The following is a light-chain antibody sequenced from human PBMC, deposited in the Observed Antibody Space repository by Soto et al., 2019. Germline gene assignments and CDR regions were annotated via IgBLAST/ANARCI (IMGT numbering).Light chain of an antibody. J-gene: IGLJ2*01. Sequence: QSALTQPASVSGSPGQSITISCTGTSSDVGACNFVSWYQQFPGKAPKLMIYEVSNRPSGVSDRFSGSKSGNTASLIISGLRPEDEADYYCSSQTASATVLFGGGTKVTVL. CDR1: SSDVGACNF. CDR2: EVS. V-gene: IGLV2-14*01. CDR3: SSQTASATVL.